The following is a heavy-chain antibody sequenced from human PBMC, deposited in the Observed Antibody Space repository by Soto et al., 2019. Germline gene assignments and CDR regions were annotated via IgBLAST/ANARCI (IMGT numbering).Heavy chain of an antibody. Sequence: ASVKVSCKASGYTFTNYAIHWVRQAPGQRLEWMGWISAYNGNTNYSQKLQGRVTMTTDTSTSTAYMELRSLRSDDTAVYYCARDLSPSTWFDPWGQGTLVTVSS. CDR1: GYTFTNYA. CDR3: ARDLSPSTWFDP. CDR2: ISAYNGNT. V-gene: IGHV1-18*01. D-gene: IGHD2-2*01. J-gene: IGHJ5*02.